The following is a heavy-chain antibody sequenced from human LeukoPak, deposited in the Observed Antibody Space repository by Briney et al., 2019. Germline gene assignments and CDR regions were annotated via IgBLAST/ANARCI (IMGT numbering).Heavy chain of an antibody. D-gene: IGHD3-10*01. CDR3: ARIGEGTMVRGVTFFFDS. V-gene: IGHV4-38-2*01. J-gene: IGHJ4*02. Sequence: SETLSLTCSVSGYSITSGFYWGWIRQPPGKGLEWIGSLFYSGFTYYNPSLKSRVTISVDTSKNQFSLKLSSVTAADTAVYYCARIGEGTMVRGVTFFFDSWGQGTLVTVSS. CDR2: LFYSGFT. CDR1: GYSITSGFY.